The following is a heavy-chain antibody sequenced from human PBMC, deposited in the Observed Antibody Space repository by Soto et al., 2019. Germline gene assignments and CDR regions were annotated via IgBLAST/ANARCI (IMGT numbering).Heavy chain of an antibody. CDR1: GDSVSSNTAS. V-gene: IGHV6-1*01. D-gene: IGHD5-12*01. Sequence: SQTLSLTGAISGDSVSSNTASWNWIRQSPSRGLEWLGRTYFRSKWYNDYAVSVKSRIIINPDTSNNQFSLQLNSVTPEDTAVYFCAKGDNLGPKTGYAFDPWGQGIMVTVS. CDR3: AKGDNLGPKTGYAFDP. J-gene: IGHJ5*02. CDR2: TYFRSKWYN.